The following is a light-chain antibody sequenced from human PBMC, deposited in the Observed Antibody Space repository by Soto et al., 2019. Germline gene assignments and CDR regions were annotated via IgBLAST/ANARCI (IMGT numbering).Light chain of an antibody. CDR3: SSYAGSNTYV. Sequence: QSALTQPPSASGSPGQSVTISCTGTSSDVGGYSYVSWYQQHPGKAPKLIIYDVTNRPSGVPARFSGSKSGNTASLTVSGLQAEDEADYYCSSYAGSNTYVFGAGTKLTVL. CDR1: SSDVGGYSY. J-gene: IGLJ1*01. V-gene: IGLV2-8*01. CDR2: DVT.